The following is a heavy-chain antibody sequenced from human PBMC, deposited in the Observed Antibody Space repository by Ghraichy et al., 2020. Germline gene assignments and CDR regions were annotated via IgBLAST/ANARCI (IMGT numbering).Heavy chain of an antibody. CDR2: IYSGGTT. D-gene: IGHD6-13*01. Sequence: GGSLRLSSAASEYTVSSHYMSWVRQAPGKGLEWVSIIYSGGTTYYADSVKGRFTISRDNSKNTLYLQMISLRAEDTAVYYCCSWYSFPAFGYWGQGTLVTVSS. V-gene: IGHV3-53*01. CDR3: CSWYSFPAFGY. CDR1: EYTVSSHY. J-gene: IGHJ4*02.